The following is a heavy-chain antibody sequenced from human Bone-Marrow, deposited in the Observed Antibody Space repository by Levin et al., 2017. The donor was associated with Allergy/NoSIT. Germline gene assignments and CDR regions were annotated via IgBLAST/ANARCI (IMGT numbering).Heavy chain of an antibody. V-gene: IGHV1-8*01. CDR3: ARGMTVTTGFGMDV. D-gene: IGHD4-17*01. Sequence: GGSLRLSCKASGYTFTSYDINWVRQATGQGLEWMGWMNPNSGNTGYAQKFQGRVTMTRNTSISTAYMELSSLRSEDTAVYYCARGMTVTTGFGMDVWGQGTTVTVSS. CDR1: GYTFTSYD. J-gene: IGHJ6*02. CDR2: MNPNSGNT.